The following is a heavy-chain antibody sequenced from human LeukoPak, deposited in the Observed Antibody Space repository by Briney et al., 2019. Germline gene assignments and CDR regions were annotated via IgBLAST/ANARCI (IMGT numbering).Heavy chain of an antibody. CDR3: ASSYSGSHPIFDY. D-gene: IGHD1-26*01. Sequence: KPSETLSLTCTVSGGSISSYSWSWIQQPAGKGLEWIGRIYTSGSTNYNPSLKSRVTMSVDTSKNQFSLKLSSVTAADTAVYYCASSYSGSHPIFDYWGQGTLVTVSS. CDR1: GGSISSYS. J-gene: IGHJ4*02. V-gene: IGHV4-4*07. CDR2: IYTSGST.